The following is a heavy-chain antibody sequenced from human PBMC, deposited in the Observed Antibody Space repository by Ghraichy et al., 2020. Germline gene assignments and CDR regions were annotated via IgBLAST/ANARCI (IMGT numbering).Heavy chain of an antibody. Sequence: GGSLRLSCTASGFTFSEYWMHWVRQAPGKGLVWVSRTNGDGSNTVYADSVKGRFTISRDNAKNTLYLQMNSLRAEDTAVYYCARPRRGDYHDNWGQGTLVTVSS. CDR3: ARPRRGDYHDN. V-gene: IGHV3-74*01. J-gene: IGHJ4*02. CDR1: GFTFSEYW. D-gene: IGHD1-14*01. CDR2: TNGDGSNT.